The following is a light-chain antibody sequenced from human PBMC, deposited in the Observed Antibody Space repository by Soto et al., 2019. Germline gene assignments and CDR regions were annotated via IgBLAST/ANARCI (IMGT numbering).Light chain of an antibody. CDR1: QGIGND. CDR3: QQYNSYPLT. CDR2: AAS. V-gene: IGKV1-17*01. J-gene: IGKJ4*01. Sequence: DIQMTQSPSSLSASVGDRVTITCRASQGIGNDLGWYQQKPGKAPKRLIYAASSLQSGVPSRFNGSESGTEFTLTISSLQPEDFATYYCQQYNSYPLTFGGGTKVEVK.